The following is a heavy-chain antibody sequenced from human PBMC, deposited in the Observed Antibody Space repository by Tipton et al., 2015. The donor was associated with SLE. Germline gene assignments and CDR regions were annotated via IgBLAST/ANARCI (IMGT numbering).Heavy chain of an antibody. V-gene: IGHV3-43*01. D-gene: IGHD2-2*01. CDR1: GFTFDDYT. J-gene: IGHJ4*02. CDR2: ISWDGGST. CDR3: AKDSRGHTEGQYQLPELDY. Sequence: SLRLSCAASGFTFDDYTMHWVRQAPGKGLEWVSLISWDGGSTYYADSVKGRFTISRDNSKNSLYLQMNSLRTEDTALYYCAKDSRGHTEGQYQLPELDYWGQGTLVTVSS.